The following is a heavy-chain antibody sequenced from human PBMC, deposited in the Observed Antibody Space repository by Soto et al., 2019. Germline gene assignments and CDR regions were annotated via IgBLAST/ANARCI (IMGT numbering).Heavy chain of an antibody. CDR3: ASPYDYGDDMYFQH. Sequence: GGSLRLSCAASGFTFSSYWMSWVRQAPGKGLEWVANIKQDGSEKYYVDSVKGRFTISRDNAKNSLYLQMNSLRAEDTAVYYCASPYDYGDDMYFQHWGQGTLVTVSS. J-gene: IGHJ1*01. V-gene: IGHV3-7*01. CDR1: GFTFSSYW. CDR2: IKQDGSEK. D-gene: IGHD4-17*01.